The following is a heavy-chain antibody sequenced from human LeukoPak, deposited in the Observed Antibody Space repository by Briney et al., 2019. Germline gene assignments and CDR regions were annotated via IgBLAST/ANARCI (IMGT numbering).Heavy chain of an antibody. J-gene: IGHJ3*02. CDR3: AKHRNSNGWQDAFDI. CDR2: IIPMFGTA. D-gene: IGHD6-19*01. Sequence: SVKVSCKASGGTFSSYAISWVRQAPGKGLEWMGGIIPMFGTADYAQKFQGRVTITADESTTTAYMELSSLRSEDTAAYYCAKHRNSNGWQDAFDIWGQGTRVTVSS. V-gene: IGHV1-69*13. CDR1: GGTFSSYA.